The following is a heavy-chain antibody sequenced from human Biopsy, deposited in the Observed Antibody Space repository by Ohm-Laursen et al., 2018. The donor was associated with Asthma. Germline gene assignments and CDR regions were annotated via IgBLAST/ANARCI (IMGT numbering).Heavy chain of an antibody. CDR3: ARGGLHYYEYYGMDV. J-gene: IGHJ6*02. Sequence: SLRLSCTASGFTFDNYTMHWVRQTPGKGLEWVTIISYDGRNTYYADSVEGRFTISRDNSKNTLFLQMSSLRPEDTAVYYCARGGLHYYEYYGMDVWGQGTTVTVSS. D-gene: IGHD2-21*02. CDR2: ISYDGRNT. V-gene: IGHV3-30*04. CDR1: GFTFDNYT.